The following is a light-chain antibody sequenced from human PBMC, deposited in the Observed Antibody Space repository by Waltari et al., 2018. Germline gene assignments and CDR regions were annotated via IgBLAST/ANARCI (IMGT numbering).Light chain of an antibody. V-gene: IGKV3-20*01. J-gene: IGKJ1*01. CDR3: QHYVHLPVS. Sequence: CRASHSVSRSLAWYQQKPGQAPRRLIYGASSRATGVPDRFSGSGSGTDFSLTISRLEPEDFAVYYCQHYVHLPVSFGQGTKVEIK. CDR2: GAS. CDR1: HSVSRS.